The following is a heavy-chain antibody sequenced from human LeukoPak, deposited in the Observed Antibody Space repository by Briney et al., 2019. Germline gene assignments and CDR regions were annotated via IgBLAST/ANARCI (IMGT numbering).Heavy chain of an antibody. CDR3: ARDVVVVEPAATQYVYYMDV. CDR2: INTSGGST. J-gene: IGHJ6*03. Sequence: GASLKVSCKASGYTFTSYYMHWVRQAPGQGLEWMGIINTSGGSTSYAQKFQGRVTMTRDMSTSTVYMELSSLRSEDTAVYYCARDVVVVEPAATQYVYYMDVWGKGTTVTVSS. CDR1: GYTFTSYY. D-gene: IGHD2-2*01. V-gene: IGHV1-46*01.